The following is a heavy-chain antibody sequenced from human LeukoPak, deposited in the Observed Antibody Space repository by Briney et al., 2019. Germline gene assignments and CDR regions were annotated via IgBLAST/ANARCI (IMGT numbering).Heavy chain of an antibody. CDR2: INHSGRT. V-gene: IGHV4-34*01. CDR1: GGSFSGYL. D-gene: IGHD3-3*01. J-gene: IGHJ4*02. CDR3: ARAGGYYDFCSGPSVGFDY. Sequence: SETLSLTCAVYGGSFSGYLWSWIRQPPGKGLAWVGEINHSGRTNYNPSLKSRVTISVDTSKNQFSLKLSSVAAADTAVYYCARAGGYYDFCSGPSVGFDYWGQGTLVTVSS.